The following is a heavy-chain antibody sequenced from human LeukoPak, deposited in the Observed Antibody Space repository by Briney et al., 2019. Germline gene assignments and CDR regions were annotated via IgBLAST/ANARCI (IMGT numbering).Heavy chain of an antibody. CDR1: GFTLSSYT. Sequence: WGSLRLSCAASGFTLSSYTMTWVRQAPGKGLEWVSTISTNGGSTYYADSVKGRFTISRDNSKNMLHLQMNSLRAEDTAVYYCAKGRLVVTATDYWGQGTLVTVSS. CDR3: AKGRLVVTATDY. D-gene: IGHD2-15*01. J-gene: IGHJ4*02. V-gene: IGHV3-23*01. CDR2: ISTNGGST.